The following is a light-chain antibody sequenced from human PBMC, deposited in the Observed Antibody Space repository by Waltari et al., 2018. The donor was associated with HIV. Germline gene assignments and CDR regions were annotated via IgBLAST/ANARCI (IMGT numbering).Light chain of an antibody. J-gene: IGKJ2*02. CDR3: HQNYKSPRT. CDR2: AAS. CDR1: QSINTF. V-gene: IGKV1-39*01. Sequence: DIQMTQSPSSLSASVGDRVTITCRASQSINTFLNWYQQKPGKAPNLLISAASSLQSGVPSRFSGSGSGTDFTLTISNLQPEDLATYFCHQNYKSPRTFGQGTKLQI.